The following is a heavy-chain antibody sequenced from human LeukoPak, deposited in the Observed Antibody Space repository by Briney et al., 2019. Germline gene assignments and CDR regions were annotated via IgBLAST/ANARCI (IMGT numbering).Heavy chain of an antibody. J-gene: IGHJ3*02. CDR1: YTFTXXX. CDR2: INAGNGNT. CDR3: AGVYAKGAFDI. V-gene: IGHV1-3*01. D-gene: IGHD5/OR15-5a*01. Sequence: YTFTXXXMHWXXQAPGQRLEWMGWINAGNGNTKYSQKFQGRVTITRDTSASTAYMELSSLRSEDTAVYYCAGVYAKGAFDIWGQGTMVTVSS.